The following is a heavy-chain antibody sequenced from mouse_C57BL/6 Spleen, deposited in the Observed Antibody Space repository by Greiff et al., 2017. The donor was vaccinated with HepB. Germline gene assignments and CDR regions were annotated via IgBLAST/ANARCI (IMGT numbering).Heavy chain of an antibody. Sequence: EVKLVESGGGLVKPGGSLKLSCAASGFTFSDYGMHWVRRAPEKGLEWVAYISSGSSTIYYADTVKGRFTISRDNAKNTLFLQMTRLRSEDTAMYYCARPGDDVPYFDVWGTGTTVTVSS. D-gene: IGHD2-2*01. V-gene: IGHV5-17*01. CDR1: GFTFSDYG. CDR2: ISSGSSTI. J-gene: IGHJ1*03. CDR3: ARPGDDVPYFDV.